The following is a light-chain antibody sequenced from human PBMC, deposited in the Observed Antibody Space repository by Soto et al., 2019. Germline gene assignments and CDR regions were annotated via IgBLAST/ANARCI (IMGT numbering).Light chain of an antibody. V-gene: IGKV1-33*01. CDR1: QDINKN. CDR2: DAS. J-gene: IGKJ5*01. CDR3: RQYERLPLA. Sequence: IQRHQCPNSLSASVGASSSITCQASQDINKNLIWYQQKPGKAPKLLIYDASDLETGVPSRFIGSGSGRRFTLTISSRLPEDLATCYCRQYERLPLALGQGTRLEIK.